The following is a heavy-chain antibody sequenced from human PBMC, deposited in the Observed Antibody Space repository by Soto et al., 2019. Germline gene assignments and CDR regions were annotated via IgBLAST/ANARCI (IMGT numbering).Heavy chain of an antibody. CDR3: SRPRCSGLSCHFDF. CDR2: IRSKPYGGTT. Sequence: GGSLRLSCAASGFTFGDYPMSWFRQAPGKGLEWVSFIRSKPYGGTTYYAASVKGRFTISRDDSKSAAYLQMNSLKTEDTAVYYCSRPRCSGLSCHFDFWGQGTLVTVSS. J-gene: IGHJ4*02. D-gene: IGHD2-15*01. V-gene: IGHV3-49*03. CDR1: GFTFGDYP.